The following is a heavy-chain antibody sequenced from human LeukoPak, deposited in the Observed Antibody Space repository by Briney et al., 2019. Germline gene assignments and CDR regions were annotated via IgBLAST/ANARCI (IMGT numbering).Heavy chain of an antibody. Sequence: GGSLRLSCTASGFTFCCYSMNWVPQAPGKGLEWVLSISSSSNYIYYADSMKGRFTISRDNAKSSLYLQMNSLRAEDTAVYYCAREGIAGYYFDYWGQGTLITVFS. J-gene: IGHJ4*02. CDR1: GFTFCCYS. CDR3: AREGIAGYYFDY. D-gene: IGHD6-13*01. CDR2: ISSSSNYI. V-gene: IGHV3-21*01.